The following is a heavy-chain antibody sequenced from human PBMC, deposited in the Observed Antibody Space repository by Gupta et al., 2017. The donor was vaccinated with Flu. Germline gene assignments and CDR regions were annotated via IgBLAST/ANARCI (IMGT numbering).Heavy chain of an antibody. V-gene: IGHV1-8*01. CDR1: GYAFNTFD. Sequence: QVQLVQSGAEVKKPGASVKVSCKASGYAFNTFDINWVRQATGQGLEWVGWMNPNSGETGYAQKFQGRVTMTRDISTNTADLELRSLSSADTATYYCARRVGIYCSGTSCYFDNWGQGTLVTVSS. CDR2: MNPNSGET. J-gene: IGHJ4*02. D-gene: IGHD2-15*01. CDR3: ARRVGIYCSGTSCYFDN.